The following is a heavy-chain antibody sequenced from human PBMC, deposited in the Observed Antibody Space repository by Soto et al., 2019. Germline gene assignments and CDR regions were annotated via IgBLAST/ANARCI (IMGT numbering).Heavy chain of an antibody. J-gene: IGHJ4*02. CDR3: APGGYSDGYVY. D-gene: IGHD5-18*01. CDR2: ILNSGSN. V-gene: IGHV4-39*01. Sequence: QLQLQESGPGLVKPSETLSLTCTVSGGSLSRSLYYWGWIRQPPGKGLEWIASILNSGSNYYNPSLKSRVTLSVDMFKNQFSLGLSCVTATDTAVCSCAPGGYSDGYVYWGQGTLVTFS. CDR1: GGSLSRSLYY.